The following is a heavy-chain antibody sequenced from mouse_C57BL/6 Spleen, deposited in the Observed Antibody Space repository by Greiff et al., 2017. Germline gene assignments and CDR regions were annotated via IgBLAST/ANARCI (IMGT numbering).Heavy chain of an antibody. Sequence: VQLQQPGAELVMPGASVKLSCKASGYTFTSYWMHWVKQRPLQGLEWIGEIDPSDSYTNYNQQFKGKSTLTVDNSSSTAYMQLSSLTSEDSAVYYCARIGGRYWYFGVRGTETTVPVSS. D-gene: IGHD1-1*01. CDR2: IDPSDSYT. J-gene: IGHJ1*03. CDR1: GYTFTSYW. V-gene: IGHV1-69*01. CDR3: ARIGGRYWYFGV.